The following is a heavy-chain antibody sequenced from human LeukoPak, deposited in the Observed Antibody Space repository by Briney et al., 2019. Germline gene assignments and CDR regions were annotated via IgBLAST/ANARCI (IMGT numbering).Heavy chain of an antibody. CDR3: AKDPKVPAARPDY. D-gene: IGHD2-2*01. Sequence: GGSLRLSCAASGFTFSSYSMNWVRQAPGKGLEWVSSISSSSSYIYYADSVKGRFTISRDNAKNSLYLQMNSLRAEDTAVYYCAKDPKVPAARPDYWGQGTLVTVSS. CDR2: ISSSSSYI. V-gene: IGHV3-21*04. CDR1: GFTFSSYS. J-gene: IGHJ4*02.